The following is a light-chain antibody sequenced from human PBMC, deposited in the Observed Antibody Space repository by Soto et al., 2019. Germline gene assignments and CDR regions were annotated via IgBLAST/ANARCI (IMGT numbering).Light chain of an antibody. CDR3: QQRSNWPPWT. CDR2: DAS. Sequence: EIVLTQPPATLSLSPGERATLSCRARQSVSNYLAWYQQKPGQAPRLLIYDASNRATGIPARFSGSGSGTDFTLTISSLEPEDFAVYYCQQRSNWPPWTFGQGTKVDIK. J-gene: IGKJ1*01. V-gene: IGKV3-11*01. CDR1: QSVSNY.